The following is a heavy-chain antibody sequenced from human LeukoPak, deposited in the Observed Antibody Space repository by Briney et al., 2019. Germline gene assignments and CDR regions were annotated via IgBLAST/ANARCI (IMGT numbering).Heavy chain of an antibody. Sequence: GGSLRLSCATSGFTLSSYAMHWVRQATGKGLEWVSAIGTAGDTYYPGSVKGRLTISRDNAKNTLYLQMNTLRAEDTAVYYCARARFKSDYWGQGTLVTVSS. J-gene: IGHJ4*02. CDR1: GFTLSSYA. D-gene: IGHD3-3*01. V-gene: IGHV3-13*01. CDR3: ARARFKSDY. CDR2: IGTAGDT.